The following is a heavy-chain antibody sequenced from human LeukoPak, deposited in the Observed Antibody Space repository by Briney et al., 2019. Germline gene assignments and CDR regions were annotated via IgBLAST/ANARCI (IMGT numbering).Heavy chain of an antibody. Sequence: SQTLSLTCTVSGGSISSGGYYWSWIRQHPGKGLEWIGFIYYSGSTYYNPSLKSRVTISVDTSKNQFSLKLSSVTAADTAVYYCARVRYCSSTSCYFLGDAFDIWGQGTMVTVSS. J-gene: IGHJ3*02. CDR1: GGSISSGGYY. V-gene: IGHV4-31*03. D-gene: IGHD2-2*01. CDR3: ARVRYCSSTSCYFLGDAFDI. CDR2: IYYSGST.